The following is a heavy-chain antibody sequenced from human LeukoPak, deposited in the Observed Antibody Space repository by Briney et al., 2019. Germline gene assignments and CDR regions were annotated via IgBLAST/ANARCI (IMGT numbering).Heavy chain of an antibody. J-gene: IGHJ6*02. Sequence: ASVKVSCKASGYTFTSYGISWVRQAPGQGREWMGWISAYNGNTNYAQKLQGRVTMTTDTSTSTAYMELRSLRSDDTAVYYCGRSRRRVTTFHYYYGMDVWGQGTTVTVSS. CDR2: ISAYNGNT. D-gene: IGHD4-17*01. CDR3: GRSRRRVTTFHYYYGMDV. V-gene: IGHV1-18*01. CDR1: GYTFTSYG.